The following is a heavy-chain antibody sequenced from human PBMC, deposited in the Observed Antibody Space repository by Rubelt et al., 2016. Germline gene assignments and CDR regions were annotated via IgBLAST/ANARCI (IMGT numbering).Heavy chain of an antibody. D-gene: IGHD3-22*01. CDR1: GYTFTTYG. CDR3: ARGYFDSTGDFDY. CDR2: INTYNDKA. Sequence: QVHLVQSAIEVKKPGASVKISCNTSGYTFTTYGIIWVRRAPGQGLEWMEWINTYNDKANYPQKFQGRVSMTTDSSTNTAYMELRSLRSDDTAVYYCARGYFDSTGDFDYWGQGTLVTVSS. V-gene: IGHV1-18*01. J-gene: IGHJ4*02.